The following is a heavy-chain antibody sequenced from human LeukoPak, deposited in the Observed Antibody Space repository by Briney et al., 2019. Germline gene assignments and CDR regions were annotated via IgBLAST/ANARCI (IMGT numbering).Heavy chain of an antibody. V-gene: IGHV3-74*01. CDR1: GFTVSSTY. Sequence: PGGSLRLSCAASGFTVSSTYMSWVRQAPGKGLMWVSRINRDGSRTDYADSVKGRFTISRDDAKNTLYLQVNSLRAEDTAVYFCARGGSDTAMAHDYWGQGTLVTVSS. CDR2: INRDGSRT. D-gene: IGHD5-18*01. J-gene: IGHJ4*02. CDR3: ARGGSDTAMAHDY.